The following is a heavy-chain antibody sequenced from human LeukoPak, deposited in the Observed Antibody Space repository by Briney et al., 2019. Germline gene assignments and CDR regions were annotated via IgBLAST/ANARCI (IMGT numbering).Heavy chain of an antibody. CDR2: IYYSGST. J-gene: IGHJ4*02. D-gene: IGHD6-13*01. CDR1: GGSISSSSYY. Sequence: SETLSLTCTVSGGSISSSSYYWGWIRQPPGKGLEWIGSIYYSGSTYYNPSLKSRVTISVDTSKNQFSLKLSSVTAADTAVYYCGRIGIAAAGNWGQGTLVTVSS. V-gene: IGHV4-39*01. CDR3: GRIGIAAAGN.